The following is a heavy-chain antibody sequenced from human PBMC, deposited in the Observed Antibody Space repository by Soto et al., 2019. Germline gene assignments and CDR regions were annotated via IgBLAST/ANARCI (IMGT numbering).Heavy chain of an antibody. CDR3: STGRPTYGLNS. V-gene: IGHV3-15*01. Sequence: EVHLVESGGGLVKPGGSLRLSCVASAFSFTNAWMSWVRQAPGKGLEWVGRIKSITDGGTTDYAAPVKGRFTISRDDSNNTLYLKMNSLKTEDTAVYYCSTGRPTYGLNSWGQGTLDTVSS. J-gene: IGHJ4*02. D-gene: IGHD3-10*01. CDR1: AFSFTNAW. CDR2: IKSITDGGTT.